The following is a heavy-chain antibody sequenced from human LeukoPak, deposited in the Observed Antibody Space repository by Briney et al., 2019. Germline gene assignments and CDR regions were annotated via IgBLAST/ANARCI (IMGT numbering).Heavy chain of an antibody. CDR3: ARGSGSYSPTYYFDY. CDR2: IIPIFGTA. Sequence: SVKVSCKASGGTFSSYAISWVRQAPGQGLERMGGIIPIFGTANYAQKFQGRVTITTDESTSTAYMELSSLRSEDTAVYYCARGSGSYSPTYYFDYWGQGTLVTVSS. J-gene: IGHJ4*02. D-gene: IGHD1-26*01. V-gene: IGHV1-69*05. CDR1: GGTFSSYA.